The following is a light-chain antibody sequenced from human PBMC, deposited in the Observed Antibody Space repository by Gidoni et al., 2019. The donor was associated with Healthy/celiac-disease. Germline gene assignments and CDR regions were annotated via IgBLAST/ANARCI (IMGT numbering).Light chain of an antibody. J-gene: IGKJ1*01. CDR3: QQYGSSPGT. CDR2: SAS. CDR1: QRVSSSY. V-gene: IGKV3-20*01. Sequence: EIVLTQSPGTLSLSPGERATLSCRASQRVSSSYLAWYQQKPGQAPRLLIYSASSRATGLPDRFSGSGSGTDFTLTISRLEPEDFAVYYCQQYGSSPGTFGQGTKVEIK.